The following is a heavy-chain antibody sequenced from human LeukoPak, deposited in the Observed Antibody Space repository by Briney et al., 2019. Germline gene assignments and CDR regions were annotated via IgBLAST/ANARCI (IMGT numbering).Heavy chain of an antibody. Sequence: PGASVKVSCKASGGTFSSYAISWVRQAPGQGLEWMGGIIPIFGTANYAQKFQGRVTITTDESTSTAYMELSSLRSEDTAVYYCARAQNLPGWLPTPFDYWGQGTLVTVSS. CDR2: IIPIFGTA. CDR3: ARAQNLPGWLPTPFDY. CDR1: GGTFSSYA. D-gene: IGHD5-24*01. J-gene: IGHJ4*02. V-gene: IGHV1-69*05.